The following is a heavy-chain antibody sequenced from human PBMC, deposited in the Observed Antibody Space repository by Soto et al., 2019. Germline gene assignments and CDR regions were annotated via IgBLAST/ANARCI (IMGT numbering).Heavy chain of an antibody. CDR3: ARVAVVADAYYYYGMDV. V-gene: IGHV3-30-3*01. D-gene: IGHD2-15*01. CDR1: GFTFSSYA. J-gene: IGHJ6*02. CDR2: ISYDGSNK. Sequence: GGSLRLSCAASGFTFSSYAMHWVRQAPGKGLEWVAAISYDGSNKYYADSVKGRFTISRDNSKNTLYLQMNSLRAEDTAVYYCARVAVVADAYYYYGMDVWGQGTTVTGSS.